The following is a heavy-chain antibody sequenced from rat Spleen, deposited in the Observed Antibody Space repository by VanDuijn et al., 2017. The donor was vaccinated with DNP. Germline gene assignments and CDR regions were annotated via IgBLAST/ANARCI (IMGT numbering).Heavy chain of an antibody. CDR2: ISYDGGNT. D-gene: IGHD1-11*01. Sequence: EVQLVESGGGLVQPGRSMKLSCAASGFIFSNYWMTWVRQAPAKGLEWVATISYDGGNTYYRDSVKGRFTISRDNAKSTLYLQMDSLRSEDTATYYCARRNYGGPYWYFDFWGPGTMVTVSS. V-gene: IGHV5-25*01. J-gene: IGHJ1*01. CDR3: ARRNYGGPYWYFDF. CDR1: GFIFSNYW.